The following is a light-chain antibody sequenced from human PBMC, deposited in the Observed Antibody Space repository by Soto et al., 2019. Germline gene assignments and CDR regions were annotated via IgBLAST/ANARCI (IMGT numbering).Light chain of an antibody. Sequence: EIVLTQSPGTLSLSPGERATLSCRASQSINSRYLAWYPQKPGQAPRLLIYGASSRATGIPDRFSGSGSGTDLTLTISRLEPEDFAVYYCQQFGSSPGFTFGPGTKVAIK. CDR1: QSINSRY. CDR2: GAS. V-gene: IGKV3-20*01. CDR3: QQFGSSPGFT. J-gene: IGKJ3*01.